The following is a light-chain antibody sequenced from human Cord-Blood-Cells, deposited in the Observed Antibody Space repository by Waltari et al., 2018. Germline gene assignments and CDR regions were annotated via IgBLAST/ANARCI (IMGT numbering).Light chain of an antibody. J-gene: IGLJ1*01. CDR3: CSYAGSSTFV. V-gene: IGLV2-23*01. Sequence: QSALTQHASVSGSPAQSITISCTGTSSDVGSYNLFSWYQQHPGKAPNLMIYEGSKRPSGVSNRFSGSKSGNTASLTISGLQAEDEADYYCCSYAGSSTFVFGTGTKVTVL. CDR1: SSDVGSYNL. CDR2: EGS.